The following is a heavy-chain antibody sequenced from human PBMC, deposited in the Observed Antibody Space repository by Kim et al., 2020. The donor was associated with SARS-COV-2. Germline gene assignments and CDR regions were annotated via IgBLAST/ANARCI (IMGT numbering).Heavy chain of an antibody. CDR1: GGSISSYY. CDR2: IYYSGST. CDR3: AGIKSSSRYYFDY. J-gene: IGHJ4*02. V-gene: IGHV4-59*01. D-gene: IGHD6-13*01. Sequence: SETLSLTCTVSGGSISSYYWSWIRQPPGKGLEWIGYIYYSGSTNYNPSLKSRVTISVDTSKNQFSLKLSSVTAADTAVYYCAGIKSSSRYYFDYWGQGTLVTVSS.